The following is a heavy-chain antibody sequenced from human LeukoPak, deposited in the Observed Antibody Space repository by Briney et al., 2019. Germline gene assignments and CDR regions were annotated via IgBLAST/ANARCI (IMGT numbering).Heavy chain of an antibody. V-gene: IGHV4-61*02. D-gene: IGHD4-11*01. CDR2: IYTSGST. J-gene: IGHJ4*02. Sequence: PSETLSLTCTVSGGSISSGTYYWGWIRQPAGEGLEWIGRIYTSGSTNYNPSLKSRVTISLDTSKNQFSLSLSSVTAADTAVYYCAGLDYSDLSHYFDYWGQGTLVTVSS. CDR1: GGSISSGTYY. CDR3: AGLDYSDLSHYFDY.